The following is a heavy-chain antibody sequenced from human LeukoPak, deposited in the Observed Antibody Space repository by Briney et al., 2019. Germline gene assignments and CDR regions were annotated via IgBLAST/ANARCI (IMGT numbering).Heavy chain of an antibody. CDR3: ARDREDPEYNWFDP. Sequence: SETLSLTCTVSGGSISSYYWSWIRQPAGKGLEWIGRIYTSGSTNYNPSLKSRVTMSVDTSKTQFSLKLSSVTAADTAVYYCARDREDPEYNWFDPWGQGTLVTVSS. CDR1: GGSISSYY. D-gene: IGHD6-6*01. J-gene: IGHJ5*02. CDR2: IYTSGST. V-gene: IGHV4-4*07.